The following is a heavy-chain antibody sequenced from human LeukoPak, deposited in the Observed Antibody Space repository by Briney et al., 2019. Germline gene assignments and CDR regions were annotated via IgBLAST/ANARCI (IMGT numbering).Heavy chain of an antibody. J-gene: IGHJ3*02. V-gene: IGHV3-74*01. D-gene: IGHD1-7*01. CDR3: ATGNLHAFDI. CDR1: GFTLSSYW. CDR2: INSDGSNT. Sequence: PGGSLRLSCAASGFTLSSYWMHWVRQAPGKGLVWVSCINSDGSNTRYADSVKGRFTISRDNAKNTLYLQMNSLRAEDTAEYYCATGNLHAFDIWGQGTTVAVSS.